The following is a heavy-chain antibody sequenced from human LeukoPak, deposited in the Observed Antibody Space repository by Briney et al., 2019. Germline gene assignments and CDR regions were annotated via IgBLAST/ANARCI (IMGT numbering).Heavy chain of an antibody. CDR2: IYSGSNT. D-gene: IGHD6-13*01. CDR3: ARNYRGGSSWAYFFDN. Sequence: AGGSLRLSCEASGFTVSSNYMSWVRQAPGKGLEWVAVIYSGSNTYYADSVKGRFTVSRDNSKNTLSLEMNSLRAEDTAIYYCARNYRGGSSWAYFFDNWGQGTLVTVSS. J-gene: IGHJ4*02. V-gene: IGHV3-53*01. CDR1: GFTVSSNY.